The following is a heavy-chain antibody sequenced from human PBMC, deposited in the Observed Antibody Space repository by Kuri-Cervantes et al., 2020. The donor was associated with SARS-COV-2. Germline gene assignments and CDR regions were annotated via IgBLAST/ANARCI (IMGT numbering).Heavy chain of an antibody. V-gene: IGHV4-59*12. Sequence: LETRWLNPAAAGGSFSRYYRKWVRQPTGKGLDWHRYVYNTGSTGYNPSLKSRVTISVDTSKNQFSLKLSSVSAADTAVYYCARDRRLIVGASYWFDPWGQGTLVTVSS. D-gene: IGHD1-26*01. J-gene: IGHJ5*02. CDR1: GGSFSRYY. CDR2: VYNTGST. CDR3: ARDRRLIVGASYWFDP.